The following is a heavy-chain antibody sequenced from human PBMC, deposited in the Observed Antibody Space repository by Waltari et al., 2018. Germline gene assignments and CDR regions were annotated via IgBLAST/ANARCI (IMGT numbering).Heavy chain of an antibody. CDR3: ARAGVGSGWYAYYFDY. Sequence: QVQLQESGPGLVKPSETLSLTCTVSGGSISSYYWSWIRQPPGKGLEWIGYIYYSGSTNHNPPLKRRGTISVDTAKNQFSLKLSSVTAADTAVYYCARAGVGSGWYAYYFDYWGQGTLVTVSS. V-gene: IGHV4-59*01. J-gene: IGHJ4*02. CDR1: GGSISSYY. CDR2: IYYSGST. D-gene: IGHD6-19*01.